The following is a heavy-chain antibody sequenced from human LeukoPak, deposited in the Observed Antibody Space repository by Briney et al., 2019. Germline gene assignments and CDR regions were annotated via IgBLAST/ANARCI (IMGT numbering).Heavy chain of an antibody. CDR1: GFTFSSYG. CDR3: ARFGESSHLDY. J-gene: IGHJ4*02. Sequence: GGSLRLSCAASGFTFSSYGMHWVRQAPGKGLEWVAVIWYDGSNKYYADSVKGRFTISRDNSKNTLYLQMNSLRAEDTAVYYCARFGESSHLDYWGQGTLVTVSA. CDR2: IWYDGSNK. V-gene: IGHV3-33*01. D-gene: IGHD3-10*01.